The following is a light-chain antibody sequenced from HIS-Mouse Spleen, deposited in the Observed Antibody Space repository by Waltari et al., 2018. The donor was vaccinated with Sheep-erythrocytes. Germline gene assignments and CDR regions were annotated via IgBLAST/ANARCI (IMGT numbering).Light chain of an antibody. V-gene: IGLV3-1*01. Sequence: SYELTQPPSVSVSPGQTASITCSGDKLGDKYACWYHQKPGQSPVLVIYQDSKRPSGNPERFSGSNSRNTATLTISGTQAMDEADYYCQAWDSSTVVFGGGTKLTVL. CDR1: KLGDKY. CDR2: QDS. CDR3: QAWDSSTVV. J-gene: IGLJ2*01.